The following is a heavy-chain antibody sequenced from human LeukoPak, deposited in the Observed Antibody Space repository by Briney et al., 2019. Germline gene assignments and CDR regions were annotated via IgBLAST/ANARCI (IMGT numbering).Heavy chain of an antibody. J-gene: IGHJ3*02. CDR3: ARNSYYDNSGEGAFDI. D-gene: IGHD3-22*01. V-gene: IGHV4-30-2*01. Sequence: SETLSLTCTVSGGSISSGGCYWSWIRQPPGKGLEWIGYIYHSGSTYYNPSLKSRVTISVDRSKNQFSLKLSSVTAADTAVYYCARNSYYDNSGEGAFDIWGQGTMVTVSS. CDR2: IYHSGST. CDR1: GGSISSGGCY.